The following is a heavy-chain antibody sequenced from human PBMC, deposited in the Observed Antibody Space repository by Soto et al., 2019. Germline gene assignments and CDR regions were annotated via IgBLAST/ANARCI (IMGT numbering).Heavy chain of an antibody. Sequence: EVQLVESGGGLLQAGGSLRLSCAASGLTFSSYGMNWVRKPPGKGLEWVSYISDSRSDAHDADFVKGRLTISRDSAKNSLYLQMNSLRDEDTAVYYCASDENGDSAFEYWGQGTLVTVSS. CDR1: GLTFSSYG. CDR3: ASDENGDSAFEY. J-gene: IGHJ4*02. V-gene: IGHV3-48*02. D-gene: IGHD2-21*02. CDR2: ISDSRSDA.